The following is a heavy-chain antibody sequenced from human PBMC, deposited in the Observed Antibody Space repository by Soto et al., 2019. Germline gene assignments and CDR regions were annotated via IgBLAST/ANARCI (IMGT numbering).Heavy chain of an antibody. CDR2: IIPILGIA. V-gene: IGHV1-69*02. J-gene: IGHJ4*02. CDR1: GGTFSSYT. Sequence: QVQLVQSGAEVKKPGSSVKVSCKASGGTFSSYTISWVRQAPGQGLEWMGRIIPILGIANYAQKFQGRVTITADKTPSTAYRELSSLRSEDTAVYYCARAPHGLKGIAAAGPEFDYWGQGTLVTVSS. D-gene: IGHD6-13*01. CDR3: ARAPHGLKGIAAAGPEFDY.